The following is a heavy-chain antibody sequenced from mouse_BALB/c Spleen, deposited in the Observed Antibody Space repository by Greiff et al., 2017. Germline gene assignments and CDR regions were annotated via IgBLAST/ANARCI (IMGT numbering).Heavy chain of an antibody. CDR2: ISSGSSTI. J-gene: IGHJ2*01. CDR1: GFTFSSFG. D-gene: IGHD1-1*01. Sequence: EVQRVESGGGLVQPGGSRKLSCAASGFTFSSFGMHWVRQAPEKGLELVAYISSGSSTIYYADTVKGRFTISRDNPKNTLFLQMTSLRSEDTAMYYCARKGTTVLFDYWGQGTTLTVSS. CDR3: ARKGTTVLFDY. V-gene: IGHV5-17*02.